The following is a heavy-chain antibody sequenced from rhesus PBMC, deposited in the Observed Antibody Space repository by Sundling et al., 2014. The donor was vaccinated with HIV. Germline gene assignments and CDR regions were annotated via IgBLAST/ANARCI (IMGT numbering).Heavy chain of an antibody. Sequence: QVQLQESGPGLVKPSETLSLTCAVSGGSIGGYYWSWDPPTTREGLEWIGYIVANLGSTYYNPSLKSRVTISRDTSKNQISLKLTSMTAADTAIYYCAKSVAGTSGYFDFWGQGVLGTVSS. V-gene: IGHV4-165*01. D-gene: IGHD1-1*01. J-gene: IGHJ4*01. CDR3: AKSVAGTSGYFDF. CDR2: IVANLGST. CDR1: GGSIGGYY.